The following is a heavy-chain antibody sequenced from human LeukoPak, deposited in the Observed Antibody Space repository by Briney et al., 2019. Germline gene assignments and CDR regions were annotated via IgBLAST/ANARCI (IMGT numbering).Heavy chain of an antibody. CDR2: IYDDGRS. J-gene: IGHJ3*02. V-gene: IGHV3-66*01. Sequence: PGGSLRLSCTVSGFTVSTTLMDWVRQAPGKGLEWVSVIYDDGRSVYADSVRGRFTISRDNAKNSLYLQMNSLRAEDTAVYYCARDPPSVAGISDAFDIWGQGTMVTVSS. CDR1: GFTVSTTL. D-gene: IGHD6-19*01. CDR3: ARDPPSVAGISDAFDI.